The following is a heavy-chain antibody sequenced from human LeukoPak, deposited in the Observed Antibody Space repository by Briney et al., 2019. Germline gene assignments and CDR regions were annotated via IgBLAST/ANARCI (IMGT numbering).Heavy chain of an antibody. CDR3: ANRGRGSSWYVFDY. J-gene: IGHJ4*02. V-gene: IGHV3-30*18. CDR2: ISYDGSNK. CDR1: GFTFSSYG. Sequence: GGSLRLSCAASGFTFSSYGIHWVRQAPGKGLEWVAIISYDGSNKYYADSVKGRFTISRDNSKNTLYLQMNSLRAEDTAVYYCANRGRGSSWYVFDYWGQGTLVTVSS. D-gene: IGHD6-13*01.